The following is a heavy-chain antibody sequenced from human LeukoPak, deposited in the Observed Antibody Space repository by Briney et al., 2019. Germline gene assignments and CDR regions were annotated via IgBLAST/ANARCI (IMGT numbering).Heavy chain of an antibody. CDR3: ARLGLSSSWVIDY. CDR2: IYYSGST. J-gene: IGHJ4*02. D-gene: IGHD6-13*01. CDR1: GGSISSSSYY. Sequence: SETLSLTCTVSGGSISSSSYYWGWIRQPPGKGLEWIGSIYYSGSTYYNPSLKSRVTISVDTSKNQFSLKLSPVTAADTAVYYCARLGLSSSWVIDYWGQGTLVTVSS. V-gene: IGHV4-39*01.